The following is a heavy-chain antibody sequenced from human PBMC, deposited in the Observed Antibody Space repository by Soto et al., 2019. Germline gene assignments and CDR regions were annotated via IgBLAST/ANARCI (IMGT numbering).Heavy chain of an antibody. V-gene: IGHV4-59*01. J-gene: IGHJ6*02. CDR3: ARDPGYYDSSVYYPAYGMDV. CDR2: IYYSGST. D-gene: IGHD3-22*01. CDR1: GGSISSYY. Sequence: PSETLSLTCTVSGGSISSYYWSWIRQPPGKGLEWIGYIYYSGSTNYNPSLKSRVTISVDTSKSQFSLKLSSVTAADTAVYYCARDPGYYDSSVYYPAYGMDVWGQGTTVTVS.